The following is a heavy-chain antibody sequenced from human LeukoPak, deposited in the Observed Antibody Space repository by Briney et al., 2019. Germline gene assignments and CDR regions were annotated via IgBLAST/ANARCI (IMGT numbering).Heavy chain of an antibody. Sequence: GGSLRLSCAASGFTFSSYAMHWVRQAPGKGLEYVSAISSNGGSTYYANSVKGRFTISRDNAKNSLYLQMNSLRAEDTALYYCAKGSLVVVAAAPFDYWGQGTLVTVSS. CDR2: ISSNGGST. J-gene: IGHJ4*02. V-gene: IGHV3-64*01. D-gene: IGHD2-15*01. CDR3: AKGSLVVVAAAPFDY. CDR1: GFTFSSYA.